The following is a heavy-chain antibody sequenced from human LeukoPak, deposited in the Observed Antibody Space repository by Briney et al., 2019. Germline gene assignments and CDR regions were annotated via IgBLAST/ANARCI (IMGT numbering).Heavy chain of an antibody. V-gene: IGHV1-2*02. Sequence: GASVKVSCKASGYTFTGYYMHWVRQAPGQGLEWMGWINPNSGGTNYAQKFQGRVTMTRDTSISTAYMELSSLRSEDTAVYYCARARQYCSGGSCYRPFDYWGQGTLVTVSS. CDR2: INPNSGGT. D-gene: IGHD2-15*01. CDR3: ARARQYCSGGSCYRPFDY. J-gene: IGHJ4*02. CDR1: GYTFTGYY.